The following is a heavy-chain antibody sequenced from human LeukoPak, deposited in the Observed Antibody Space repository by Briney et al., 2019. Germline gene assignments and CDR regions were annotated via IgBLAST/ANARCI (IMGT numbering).Heavy chain of an antibody. CDR3: ASSGSFRQQLIK. CDR2: INHSGST. V-gene: IGHV4-34*01. Sequence: PSETLSLTCAVYGVSFSGYYWSWLRQPPGKGLEWIGKINHSGSTNYNPSLKSRVTISVDTSKNQFSLKLSSMTAADTAVYYCASSGSFRQQLIKWGQGTLVTVSS. J-gene: IGHJ4*02. CDR1: GVSFSGYY. D-gene: IGHD6-13*01.